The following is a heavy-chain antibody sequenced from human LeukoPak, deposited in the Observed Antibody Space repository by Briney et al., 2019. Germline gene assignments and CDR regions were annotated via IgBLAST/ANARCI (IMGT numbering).Heavy chain of an antibody. V-gene: IGHV3-30*18. Sequence: GGSLRLSCAASGFTFSSYGMHWVRQVPGKGLEWVAVISYDGSNKYYADSVKGRFTISRDNSKNTLYLQMNSLRAEDTAVYYCAKEVGATANDAFDIWGQGTMVTVSS. CDR2: ISYDGSNK. CDR1: GFTFSSYG. D-gene: IGHD1-26*01. J-gene: IGHJ3*02. CDR3: AKEVGATANDAFDI.